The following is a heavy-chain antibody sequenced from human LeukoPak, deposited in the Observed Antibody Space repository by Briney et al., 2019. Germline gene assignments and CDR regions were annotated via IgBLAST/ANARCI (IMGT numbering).Heavy chain of an antibody. CDR2: IIPIFGTA. CDR1: GGTFSSYA. J-gene: IGHJ5*02. Sequence: SVKVPCKASGGTFSSYAISWVRQAPGQGLEWMGGIIPIFGTANYAQKFQGRVTITADESTSTAYMELSSLRSEDTAVYYCARDQGSGNWNPYNWFDPWGQGTLVTVSS. D-gene: IGHD1-20*01. V-gene: IGHV1-69*13. CDR3: ARDQGSGNWNPYNWFDP.